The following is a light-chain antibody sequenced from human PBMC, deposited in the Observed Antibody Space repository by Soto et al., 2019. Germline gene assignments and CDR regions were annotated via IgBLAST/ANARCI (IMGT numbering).Light chain of an antibody. V-gene: IGKV3-15*01. CDR2: GAS. J-gene: IGKJ1*01. Sequence: EIVMTQSPATLSVSPGERATLSCRASHSVSSNLAWYQQKPCQAPRLLIYGASTRATGIPARFSGSGSGTEFTLTISSLQSEDFAVYYCQQYNNWWTFGQGTKVDIK. CDR3: QQYNNWWT. CDR1: HSVSSN.